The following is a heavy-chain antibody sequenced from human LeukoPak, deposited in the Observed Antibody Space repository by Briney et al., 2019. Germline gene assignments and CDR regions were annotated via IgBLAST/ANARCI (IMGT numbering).Heavy chain of an antibody. CDR3: ATDLGITMVRGVIT. Sequence: RASVKISCKVSGYTFTDYYMHWVQQAPGKGLEWMGLVDPEEGETIYAEKFQGRVTITADTSTDTAYMELSSLRSEDTAVYYCATDLGITMVRGVITWGQGTLVTVSS. CDR1: GYTFTDYY. D-gene: IGHD3-10*01. CDR2: VDPEEGET. V-gene: IGHV1-69-2*01. J-gene: IGHJ4*02.